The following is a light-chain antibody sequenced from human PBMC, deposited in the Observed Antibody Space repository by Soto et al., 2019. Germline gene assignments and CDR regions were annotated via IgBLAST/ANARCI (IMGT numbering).Light chain of an antibody. CDR3: QQYNSYSQT. V-gene: IGKV1-5*02. Sequence: DIQMTQSPSSLSASVGDRVTIICRASQSVSTRLAWYQQKPGKAPKVLIYDASSWAGGVPSRFSGSGSGTEFTLTISSLQPDDFATYDCQQYNSYSQTFGQGTKVDI. J-gene: IGKJ1*01. CDR2: DAS. CDR1: QSVSTR.